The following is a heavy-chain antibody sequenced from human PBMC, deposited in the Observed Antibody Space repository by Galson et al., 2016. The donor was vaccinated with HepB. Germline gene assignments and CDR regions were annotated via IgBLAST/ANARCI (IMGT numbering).Heavy chain of an antibody. CDR3: AKDYIGTLPEALDI. J-gene: IGHJ3*02. Sequence: SLRLSCAASGFTFSSHAMAWVRQAPGQGLEWVTGISTRGDPISYADSVKGRFTIARDKAKNTLHLQLNSLRAEDTALYYCAKDYIGTLPEALDIWGQGTMVTVSS. CDR1: GFTFSSHA. CDR2: ISTRGDPI. V-gene: IGHV3-23*01. D-gene: IGHD2-15*01.